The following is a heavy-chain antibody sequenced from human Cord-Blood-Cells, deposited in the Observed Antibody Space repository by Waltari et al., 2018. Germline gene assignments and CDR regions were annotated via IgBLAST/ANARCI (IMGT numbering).Heavy chain of an antibody. Sequence: QVQLVQSGAEVKKPGASVKVSCKASGYTFTSYDINWVRQAPGQGLEWMGWMNPNSGNTGYAQKFQGRVTMTRNTSISTAYMELSSLRSEDTAVYYCARKPVTIFGVVINWFDPWGQGTLVTVSS. CDR1: GYTFTSYD. CDR3: ARKPVTIFGVVINWFDP. J-gene: IGHJ5*02. V-gene: IGHV1-8*01. D-gene: IGHD3-3*01. CDR2: MNPNSGNT.